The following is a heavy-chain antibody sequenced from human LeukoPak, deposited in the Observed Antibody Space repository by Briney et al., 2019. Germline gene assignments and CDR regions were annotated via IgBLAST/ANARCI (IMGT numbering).Heavy chain of an antibody. CDR3: GKYLNY. CDR1: GFSFSSNE. V-gene: IGHV3-48*03. D-gene: IGHD3-10*01. CDR2: ITTSEIT. J-gene: IGHJ4*02. Sequence: PGGSLRLSCAASGFSFSSNEMNWVRQAPGKGPEWVSHITTSEITYYADSVKGRFTISRDNAKNSLYLQMTSLRVEDTADYYCGKYLNYWGQGTLVTVSS.